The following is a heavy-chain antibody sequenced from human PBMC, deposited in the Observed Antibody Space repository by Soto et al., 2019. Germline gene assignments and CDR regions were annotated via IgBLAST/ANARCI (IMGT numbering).Heavy chain of an antibody. V-gene: IGHV4-61*01. Sequence: NPSETLSLTCTVSGGSVSSGSYYWSWIRQPPGKGLEWIGYIYYSGSTNYNPSLKSRVTISVDTSKNQFSLKLSSVTAADTAVYYCARGGPYSGYDFEADNWFDPWGQGTLVTVSS. CDR1: GGSVSSGSYY. J-gene: IGHJ5*02. CDR2: IYYSGST. D-gene: IGHD5-12*01. CDR3: ARGGPYSGYDFEADNWFDP.